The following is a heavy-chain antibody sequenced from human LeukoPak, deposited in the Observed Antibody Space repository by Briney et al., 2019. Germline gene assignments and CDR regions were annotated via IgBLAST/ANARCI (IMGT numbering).Heavy chain of an antibody. D-gene: IGHD6-13*01. V-gene: IGHV3-21*01. J-gene: IGHJ4*02. CDR1: GFTFSSYS. Sequence: GGSLRLSCAASGFTFSSYSMNWVRQAPGKGLEWVSSISSSSSYIYYADSVKGRFTISRDNAKNSLYLQMNSLRAEDTAVYYCARDLRSEQLGYYFDYWGQGTLVTVSS. CDR2: ISSSSSYI. CDR3: ARDLRSEQLGYYFDY.